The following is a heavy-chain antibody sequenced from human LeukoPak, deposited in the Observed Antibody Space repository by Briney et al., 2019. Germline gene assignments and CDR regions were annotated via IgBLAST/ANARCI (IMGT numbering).Heavy chain of an antibody. J-gene: IGHJ4*02. D-gene: IGHD1-26*01. CDR2: INTDGSST. CDR3: AKVAGGSSLSG. V-gene: IGHV3-74*01. CDR1: GFIFSSYW. Sequence: QTGGSLRLSCAASGFIFSSYWMHWVRHAPGKGLAWVSRINTDGSSTSYADSVKGRFTISRDNSKNTLYLQMNSLRAEDTAVYYCAKVAGGSSLSGWGQGTLVTVSS.